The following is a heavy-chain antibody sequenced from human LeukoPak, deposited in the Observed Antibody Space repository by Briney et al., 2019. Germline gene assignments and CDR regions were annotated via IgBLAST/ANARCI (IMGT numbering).Heavy chain of an antibody. CDR2: IYYSGST. D-gene: IGHD6-13*01. CDR3: ARRAPGMGLFDY. J-gene: IGHJ4*02. V-gene: IGHV4-61*08. CDR1: GGSISSGGYS. Sequence: SQTLSLTCTVSGGSISSGGYSWSWIRQPPGKGLEWIGYIYYSGSTNYNPSLKSRVTISVDTSKNQFSLKLSSVTAADTAVYYCARRAPGMGLFDYWGQGTLVTVSS.